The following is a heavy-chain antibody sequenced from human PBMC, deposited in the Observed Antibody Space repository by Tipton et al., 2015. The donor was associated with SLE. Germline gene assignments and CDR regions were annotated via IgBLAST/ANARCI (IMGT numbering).Heavy chain of an antibody. CDR1: GGSISRYY. V-gene: IGHV4-59*01. CDR2: IYYSGST. Sequence: TLSLTCTVSGGSISRYYWSWIRQPPGKGLEWIGYIYYSGSTNYNPSLKSRVTISVDTSKNQFSLKLSSVTAADTAVYYCARDCYGVSHFSYWRQGSLATGSS. CDR3: ARDCYGVSHFSY. D-gene: IGHD4/OR15-4a*01. J-gene: IGHJ4*01.